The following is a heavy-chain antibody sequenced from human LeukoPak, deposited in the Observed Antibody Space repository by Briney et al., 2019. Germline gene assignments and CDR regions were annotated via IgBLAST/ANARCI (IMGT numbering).Heavy chain of an antibody. CDR1: GFTFSSYE. CDR3: AREFFEDAFDI. D-gene: IGHD3-9*01. V-gene: IGHV3-48*03. CDR2: ISSSGIPI. J-gene: IGHJ3*02. Sequence: GGSLRLSCAASGFTFSSYEMNWVRQAPGKGLDWVSYISSSGIPIYYADSVKGRFTISRDNAKHSLYLQMNSLRAEDTAVYYCAREFFEDAFDIWGQGTMVTVSS.